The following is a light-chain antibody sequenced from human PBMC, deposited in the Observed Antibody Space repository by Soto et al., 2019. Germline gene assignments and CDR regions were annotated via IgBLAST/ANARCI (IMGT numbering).Light chain of an antibody. V-gene: IGLV1-40*01. Sequence: QSVLTQPPSVSGAPGQRVTISCTGSSSNIGAGYDVHWYQQLPGTAPKLLIYGNSNRPSGVPDRFSGSKSDTSASLAITGLQAEDEADYYCQSYDSSLSVHVVFGGGTQLTVL. CDR2: GNS. CDR1: SSNIGAGYD. J-gene: IGLJ2*01. CDR3: QSYDSSLSVHVV.